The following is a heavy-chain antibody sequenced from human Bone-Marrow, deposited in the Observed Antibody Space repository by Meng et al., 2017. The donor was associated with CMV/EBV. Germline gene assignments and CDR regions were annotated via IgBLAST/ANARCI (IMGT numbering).Heavy chain of an antibody. Sequence: GESLKISCSASGFTFSSYSMNWVRQAPGKGLEWVSSISSSSSYIYYADSVKGRFTISRDNAKNSLYLQMNSQRVEDTAVYYCAREYQLLSDIDYWGQGTLVTVSS. D-gene: IGHD2-2*01. CDR3: AREYQLLSDIDY. CDR1: GFTFSSYS. V-gene: IGHV3-21*01. J-gene: IGHJ4*02. CDR2: ISSSSSYI.